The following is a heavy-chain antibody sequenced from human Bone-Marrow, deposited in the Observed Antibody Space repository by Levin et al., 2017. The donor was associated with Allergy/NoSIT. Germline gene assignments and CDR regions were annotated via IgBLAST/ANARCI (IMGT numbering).Heavy chain of an antibody. V-gene: IGHV1-69*13. CDR1: GGTFSSFG. CDR2: IIPIFAIP. J-gene: IGHJ3*02. Sequence: SVKVSCKSSGGTFSSFGLIWVRQAPGQGLEWMGGIIPIFAIPNYAQRVQGRVSITADDSTSTAYMELRSLRSDDTALYYCARSAYSDFANAFDIWGQGTIVTVSS. CDR3: ARSAYSDFANAFDI. D-gene: IGHD4-11*01.